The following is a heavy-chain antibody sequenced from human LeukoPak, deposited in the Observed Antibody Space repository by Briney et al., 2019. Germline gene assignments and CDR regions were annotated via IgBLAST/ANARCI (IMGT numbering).Heavy chain of an antibody. J-gene: IGHJ6*03. D-gene: IGHD2-15*01. CDR2: IGGTGDKT. V-gene: IGHV3-23*01. Sequence: PGGSLRLSCAASRFTFSSYAMSWVRQAPGRGLEWVSTIGGTGDKTYYADSVQGRFTISRDNSMDTLYLQMNSLKAEDTAVYYCAKDHCSGGSCYYYYYMDVWGKGTTVTVSS. CDR1: RFTFSSYA. CDR3: AKDHCSGGSCYYYYYMDV.